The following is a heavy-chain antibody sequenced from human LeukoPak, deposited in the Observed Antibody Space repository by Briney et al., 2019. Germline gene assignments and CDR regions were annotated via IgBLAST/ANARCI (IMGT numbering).Heavy chain of an antibody. CDR3: ARDVTTVSKNWFVS. V-gene: IGHV1-18*01. CDR2: ISAYNGNT. J-gene: IGHJ5*01. Sequence: ASVKVSCKASGYTFTSYGISWVRQAPGQGLEWMGWISAYNGNTNYAQKLQGRVAMTTDTSTSTAYMELRSLRSDDTAVYYGARDVTTVSKNWFVSWGQGTLVTVSS. D-gene: IGHD4-11*01. CDR1: GYTFTSYG.